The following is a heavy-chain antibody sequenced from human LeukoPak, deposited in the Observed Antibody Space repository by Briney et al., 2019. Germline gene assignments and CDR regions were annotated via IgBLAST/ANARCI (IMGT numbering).Heavy chain of an antibody. CDR3: AGTYWADY. CDR2: INNDGSST. Sequence: SGGSLRLSCAASGFTFSNYWMHWVRRAPGKGLVWVSRINNDGSSTNYADSVKGRFTISRDNAKNTLYLQMNSLRVDDTAVYYCAGTYWADYWGQGTLVTVPS. V-gene: IGHV3-74*01. J-gene: IGHJ4*02. D-gene: IGHD2-8*02. CDR1: GFTFSNYW.